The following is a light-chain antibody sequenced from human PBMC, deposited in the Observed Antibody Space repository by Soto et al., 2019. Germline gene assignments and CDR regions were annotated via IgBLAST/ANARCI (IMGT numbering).Light chain of an antibody. V-gene: IGKV1-39*01. CDR3: QQSYSTPWT. Sequence: DIQMTQSPSSLSASVGDRVTITYWASQSISSSLNWYQQKPGKAPKLLIYASSCLQSGVPSRFSGSGSGTDFTLTISSLQPEDFATYYCQQSYSTPWTFGQGTKVEIK. CDR1: QSISSS. CDR2: ASS. J-gene: IGKJ1*01.